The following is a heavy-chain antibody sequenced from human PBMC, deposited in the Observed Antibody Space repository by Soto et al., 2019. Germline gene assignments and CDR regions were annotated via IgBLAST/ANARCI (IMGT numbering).Heavy chain of an antibody. Sequence: SETLSLTCTVSGGSISSGDYYWSWIRQPPGKGLEWIGYIYYSGSTYYNPSLKSRVTISVDTSKNQFSLKLSSVTAADTAVYYCARGYSNYEGYYYGMDVWGQGTRVTVSS. CDR1: GGSISSGDYY. J-gene: IGHJ6*02. CDR2: IYYSGST. CDR3: ARGYSNYEGYYYGMDV. D-gene: IGHD4-4*01. V-gene: IGHV4-30-4*01.